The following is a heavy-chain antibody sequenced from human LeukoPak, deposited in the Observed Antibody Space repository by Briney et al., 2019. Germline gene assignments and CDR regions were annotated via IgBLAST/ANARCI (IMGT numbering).Heavy chain of an antibody. V-gene: IGHV6-1*01. CDR3: ARAGRYYDSSGYYNPPFDY. Sequence: SQTLSLTCAISWDSVSSNSAAWNWIRQSPSRGLEWLGRTYYRSKWYNDYAVSVKSRITINPDTSKNQFSLQLNSVTPEDTAVYYCARAGRYYDSSGYYNPPFDYWGQGTLVTVSS. CDR1: WDSVSSNSAA. D-gene: IGHD3-22*01. CDR2: TYYRSKWYN. J-gene: IGHJ4*02.